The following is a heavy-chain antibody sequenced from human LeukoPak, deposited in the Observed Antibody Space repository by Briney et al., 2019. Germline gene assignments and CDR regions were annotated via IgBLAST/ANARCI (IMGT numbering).Heavy chain of an antibody. CDR3: ATDSYVSGSYYRLFY. J-gene: IGHJ4*02. Sequence: GGSLRLSCAASGFTFSSYAMSWVRQAPGKGLEWVANINQDGSEEYYADSVKGRFTISRDNAKNTLYLQMNNLRAEDTAIYYCATDSYVSGSYYRLFYWGQGTLVTVSS. CDR2: INQDGSEE. CDR1: GFTFSSYA. D-gene: IGHD3-10*01. V-gene: IGHV3-7*01.